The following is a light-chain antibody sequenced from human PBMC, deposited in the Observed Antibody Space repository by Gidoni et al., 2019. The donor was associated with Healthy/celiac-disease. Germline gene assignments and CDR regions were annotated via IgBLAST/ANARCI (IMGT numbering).Light chain of an antibody. V-gene: IGKV3-20*01. CDR3: QQYGSSPWT. CDR1: QSVSSSY. CDR2: GAS. Sequence: EIVLTQSPGTLSLSPGERATLSCRASQSVSSSYLAWYQQKPGQAPRRLIYGASSRATGIPDRFSGSGSGTDFTLTISRLEPEDFAVYYCQQYGSSPWTFGPXTKVEIK. J-gene: IGKJ1*01.